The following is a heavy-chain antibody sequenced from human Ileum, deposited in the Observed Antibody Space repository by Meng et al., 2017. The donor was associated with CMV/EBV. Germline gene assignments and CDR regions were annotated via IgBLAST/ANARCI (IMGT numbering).Heavy chain of an antibody. V-gene: IGHV4-59*02. D-gene: IGHD4-11*01. CDR3: ARGSGYSIYDD. CDR2: ISYGEFT. J-gene: IGHJ4*02. CDR1: GASVSENY. Sequence: SETLSLTCTVSGASVSENYCSWIRQSPGKGLEWIGYISYGEFTNYNPSLRSRVSISVDTSKNQLSLTLTSVTAADAAIYYCARGSGYSIYDDWGQGTQVTVSS.